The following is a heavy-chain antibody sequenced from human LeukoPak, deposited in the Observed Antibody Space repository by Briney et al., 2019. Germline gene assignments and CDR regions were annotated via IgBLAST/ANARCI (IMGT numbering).Heavy chain of an antibody. CDR3: ARDLGVGYGDLPGMDV. V-gene: IGHV1-2*04. D-gene: IGHD4-17*01. CDR2: INPNSGGT. Sequence: ASVKVSSKASGYTFTGYYMHWVRQAPGQGLEWMGWINPNSGGTNYAQKFQGWVTMTRDTSISTAYMELSRLRSDDTAVYYCARDLGVGYGDLPGMDVWGQGTTVTVSS. J-gene: IGHJ6*02. CDR1: GYTFTGYY.